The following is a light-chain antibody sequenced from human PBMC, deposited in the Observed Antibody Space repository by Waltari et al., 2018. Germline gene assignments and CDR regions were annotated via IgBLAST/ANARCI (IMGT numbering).Light chain of an antibody. J-gene: IGLJ1*01. CDR1: KLWDIF. Sequence: SSDLTQPPSVSVSPGQTPSITCSGDKLWDIFTSWYQQKPGQSPVLVIFQDTKRPSGIPERCPASSSGNTATLTISGTQAMDEADYYCQSADVTTSYHVVGPGTKVTVL. CDR2: QDT. V-gene: IGLV3-1*01. CDR3: QSADVTTSYHV.